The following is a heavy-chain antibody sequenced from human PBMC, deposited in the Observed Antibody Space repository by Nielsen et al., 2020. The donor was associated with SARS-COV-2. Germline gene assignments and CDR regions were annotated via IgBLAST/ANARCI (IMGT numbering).Heavy chain of an antibody. D-gene: IGHD5-18*01. CDR1: GFTFSSYA. V-gene: IGHV3-7*01. Sequence: GGSLRLSCAASGFTFSSYAMSWVRQAPGKGLEWVANIKKDESEKYYVDSVKGRFTISRDNAKNSLYLQMNSLRAEETAVYYCARWDSYGFYYFDYWGQGTLVTVSS. CDR3: ARWDSYGFYYFDY. J-gene: IGHJ4*02. CDR2: IKKDESEK.